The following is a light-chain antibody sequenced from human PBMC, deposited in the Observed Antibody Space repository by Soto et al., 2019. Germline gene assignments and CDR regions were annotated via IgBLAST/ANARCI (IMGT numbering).Light chain of an antibody. Sequence: DIQVTQSPSSLSASVGDRVTITCRASQGISNYIAWYQQKPGKAPKLLIYAASTLQSGVPSRFSGSGSGTDFTLTINSLQPEDVATYSCQKYSSVPLFGPGNKVDIK. CDR1: QGISNY. J-gene: IGKJ3*01. CDR3: QKYSSVPL. CDR2: AAS. V-gene: IGKV1-27*01.